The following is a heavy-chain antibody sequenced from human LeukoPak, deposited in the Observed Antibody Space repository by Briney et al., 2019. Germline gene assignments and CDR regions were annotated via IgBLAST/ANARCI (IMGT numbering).Heavy chain of an antibody. CDR1: GGTFSSYA. CDR3: ARGLLLDSYGHISFDY. V-gene: IGHV1-69*13. D-gene: IGHD5-18*01. CDR2: ITPIFGTA. J-gene: IGHJ4*02. Sequence: SVKVSCKASGGTFSSYAISWVRQAPGQGLEWMGGITPIFGTANYAQKFQGRVTITADESTSTAYMELSSLRSEDTAVYYCARGLLLDSYGHISFDYWGQGTLVTVSS.